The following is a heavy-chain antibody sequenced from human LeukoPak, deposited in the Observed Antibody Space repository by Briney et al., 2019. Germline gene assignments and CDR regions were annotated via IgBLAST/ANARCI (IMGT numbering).Heavy chain of an antibody. Sequence: SETLSLTCAVYGGSFSGYYWSQIRQPPGKGLEWIGEINHSGSTNYNPSLKSRVTISVDTSKNQFSLKLSSVTAADTAVYYCARSSGQYYYYFDYWGQGTLVTVSS. V-gene: IGHV4-34*01. CDR3: ARSSGQYYYYFDY. D-gene: IGHD2/OR15-2a*01. J-gene: IGHJ4*02. CDR2: INHSGST. CDR1: GGSFSGYY.